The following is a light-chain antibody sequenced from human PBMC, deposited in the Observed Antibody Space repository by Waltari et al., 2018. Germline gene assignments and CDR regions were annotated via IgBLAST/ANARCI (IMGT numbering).Light chain of an antibody. CDR2: AAS. CDR1: NSISSN. V-gene: IGKV1-39*01. Sequence: DFQMTQSPSSLSASLGDRVTITCRTSNSISSNLNWYQKRSGKAPNLLIYAASSLQNGVPSRFSGSGFAREFTLTISNLQPEDSATYYCQQTYSPPWTFGQGTTVEIK. J-gene: IGKJ1*01. CDR3: QQTYSPPWT.